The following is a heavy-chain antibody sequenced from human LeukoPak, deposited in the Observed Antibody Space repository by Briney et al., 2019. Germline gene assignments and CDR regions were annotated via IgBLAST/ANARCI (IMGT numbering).Heavy chain of an antibody. J-gene: IGHJ4*02. CDR1: GFTVSSNY. CDR2: SYSGRST. V-gene: IGHV3-66*01. CDR3: AREGVYYYGSGSFAY. Sequence: PGGSLRLSCSLSGFTVSSNYVSCVRQARGGGLEWVSVSYSGRSTYYAESVKGRFTIARDNSKNTLYLQMNSLGAEDAAGYYCAREGVYYYGSGSFAYWGEGTLVTVS. D-gene: IGHD3-10*01.